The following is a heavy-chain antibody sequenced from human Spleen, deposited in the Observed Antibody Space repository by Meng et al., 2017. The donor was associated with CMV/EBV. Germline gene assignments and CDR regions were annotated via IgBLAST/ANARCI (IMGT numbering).Heavy chain of an antibody. J-gene: IGHJ6*02. CDR2: INAYNGNT. D-gene: IGHD2-2*01. CDR1: GYTFTSYG. Sequence: ASVKVSCKASGYTFTSYGISWVRQAPGQGLEWMGWINAYNGNTNYAQKLQGRVTMTTDTSTSTAYMELRSLRSDDTAVYYCARDQLGYCSSTSWCYGMDVWGQGTTVTVSS. V-gene: IGHV1-18*01. CDR3: ARDQLGYCSSTSWCYGMDV.